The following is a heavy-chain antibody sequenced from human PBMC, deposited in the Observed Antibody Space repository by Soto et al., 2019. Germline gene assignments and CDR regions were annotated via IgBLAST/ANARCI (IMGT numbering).Heavy chain of an antibody. CDR3: VSDRGYGHASVPYS. CDR2: ISYDGSLQ. J-gene: IGHJ4*02. CDR1: GFAFSSYG. Sequence: QAQLVESGGGVVQPGRSLRLSCAASGFAFSSYGMHWVRQAPGTGLEWVAVISYDGSLQHYADSVKGRFTISRDNSKNMVVLQIISLRAEDTAVYYCVSDRGYGHASVPYSWGQGTLVSVSS. V-gene: IGHV3-30*03. D-gene: IGHD5-18*01.